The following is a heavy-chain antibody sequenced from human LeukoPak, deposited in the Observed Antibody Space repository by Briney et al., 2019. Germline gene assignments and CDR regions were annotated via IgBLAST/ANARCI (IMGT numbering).Heavy chain of an antibody. J-gene: IGHJ3*02. CDR3: ARQKGALEWLPDDAFDI. CDR2: IYPGDSDT. Sequence: GESLKISCKGSGYSSTSYWIGWVRQMPGKGLEWMGIIYPGDSDTRYSPSFQGQVTISADKSISTAYLQWSSLKASDTAMYYCARQKGALEWLPDDAFDIWGQGTMVTVSS. V-gene: IGHV5-51*01. D-gene: IGHD3-3*01. CDR1: GYSSTSYW.